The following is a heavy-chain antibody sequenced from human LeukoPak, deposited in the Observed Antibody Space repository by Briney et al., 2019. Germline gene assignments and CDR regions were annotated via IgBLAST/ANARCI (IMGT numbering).Heavy chain of an antibody. CDR2: IYYSGST. Sequence: PSQTLSLTCTVSGGSISSGDYYWSWLRQPPGKGLEWIGYIYYSGSTYYNPSLKSRVTISVDTSKNQFSLKLSSVTAADTAVYYCARGCGSTSCYDFDIWGQGTMVTVSS. V-gene: IGHV4-30-4*01. D-gene: IGHD2-2*01. CDR3: ARGCGSTSCYDFDI. CDR1: GGSISSGDYY. J-gene: IGHJ3*02.